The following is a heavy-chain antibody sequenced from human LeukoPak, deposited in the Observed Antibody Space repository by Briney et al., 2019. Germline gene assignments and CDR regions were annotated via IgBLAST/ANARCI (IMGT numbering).Heavy chain of an antibody. CDR3: AREDILTGYYNVSS. J-gene: IGHJ4*02. V-gene: IGHV1-69*05. D-gene: IGHD3-9*01. CDR2: IIPIFGTA. CDR1: GPTVSSYA. Sequence: GASVKVPGKPSGPTVSSYAISWGRQAPGQGLEWRGGIIPIFGTANYAQKLQGRVTITTDESTSTAYIELSSLRSEDTAVYYCAREDILTGYYNVSSWGKGTLVTVSS.